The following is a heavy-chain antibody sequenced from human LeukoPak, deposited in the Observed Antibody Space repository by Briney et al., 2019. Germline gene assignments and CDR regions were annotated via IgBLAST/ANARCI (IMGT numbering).Heavy chain of an antibody. CDR2: IYYSGGT. CDR1: GGSISSYY. V-gene: IGHV4-59*01. D-gene: IGHD6-6*01. Sequence: SETLSLTCTVSGGSISSYYWSWIRQPPGKGLEWIGYIYYSGGTNYNPSLKSRVTISVDTSKNQFSLKLSSVTAADTAVYYCARGLRRARGVLDYWGQGTLVTVSS. J-gene: IGHJ4*02. CDR3: ARGLRRARGVLDY.